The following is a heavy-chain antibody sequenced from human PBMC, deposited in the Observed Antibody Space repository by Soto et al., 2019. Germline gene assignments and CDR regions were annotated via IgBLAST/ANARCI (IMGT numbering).Heavy chain of an antibody. J-gene: IGHJ4*02. CDR3: AKDQGSSWYEIDY. D-gene: IGHD6-13*01. CDR1: GFTFSNYA. Sequence: GGSLRLSCAASGFTFSNYAVTWVRQAPGKGLEWVSTISGSGGSTYYADSVKGRFTISRDNSKNTLYLQMNSLRAEDTAVYYCAKDQGSSWYEIDYWGQGTRVTVSS. V-gene: IGHV3-23*01. CDR2: ISGSGGST.